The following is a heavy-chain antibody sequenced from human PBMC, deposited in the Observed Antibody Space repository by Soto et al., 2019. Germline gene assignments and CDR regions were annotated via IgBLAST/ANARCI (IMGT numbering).Heavy chain of an antibody. CDR3: ARGDFDGCQWGNWFDP. CDR1: GFIFSSNS. D-gene: IGHD3-9*01. J-gene: IGHJ5*02. V-gene: IGHV3-23*01. Sequence: GGSLRLSCAASGFIFSSNSMSWVRQAPGRGLEWVALISGSGASAYYADSVKGRFTISRDNSKNTLSLQMNSLRAEDTAVYYCARGDFDGCQWGNWFDPWGQGTLVTVSS. CDR2: ISGSGASA.